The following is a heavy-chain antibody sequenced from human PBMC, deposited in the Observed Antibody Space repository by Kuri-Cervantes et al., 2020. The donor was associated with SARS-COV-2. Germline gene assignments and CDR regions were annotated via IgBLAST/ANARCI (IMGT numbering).Heavy chain of an antibody. D-gene: IGHD6-19*01. CDR2: IYYSGST. CDR1: GGSISSSSCY. J-gene: IGHJ3*02. V-gene: IGHV4-31*03. Sequence: SETLSLTCTVSGGSISSSSCYWSWIRQHPGKGLEWIGYIYYSGSTYYNPSLKSRVTISVDTSKNQFSLKLSSVTAADTAVYYCASNLAVAGLFIAFDIWGQGTMVTVSS. CDR3: ASNLAVAGLFIAFDI.